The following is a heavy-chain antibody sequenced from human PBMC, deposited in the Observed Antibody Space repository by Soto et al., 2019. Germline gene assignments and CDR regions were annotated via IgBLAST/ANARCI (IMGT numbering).Heavy chain of an antibody. V-gene: IGHV1-18*04. D-gene: IGHD3-9*01. CDR3: ARDDWGSDNWSDP. CDR1: GYTFTSYG. J-gene: IGHJ5*02. CDR2: ISAYNGNT. Sequence: QVQLVQSGAEVKKPGASVKVSCKASGYTFTSYGISWVRQAPGQGLEWMGWISAYNGNTNYAQKLQGRVTQTTHTPTSTAYMELRSLRSYDTAVYYCARDDWGSDNWSDPWGQGTLVTVSS.